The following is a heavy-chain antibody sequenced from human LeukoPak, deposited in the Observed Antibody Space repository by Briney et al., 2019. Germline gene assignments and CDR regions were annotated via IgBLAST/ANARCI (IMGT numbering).Heavy chain of an antibody. J-gene: IGHJ4*02. CDR3: ASWEGSSWFDY. V-gene: IGHV3-7*01. CDR1: GFTFSRYW. Sequence: GGSLRLSCAGSGFTFSRYWMSWVRQAPGKGLEWVANIKQDGSEKSYVDSVKSRFTISRDNAKNSLYLQMDSLRAEDTAVYYCASWEGSSWFDYWGQGTLVTASS. CDR2: IKQDGSEK. D-gene: IGHD6-13*01.